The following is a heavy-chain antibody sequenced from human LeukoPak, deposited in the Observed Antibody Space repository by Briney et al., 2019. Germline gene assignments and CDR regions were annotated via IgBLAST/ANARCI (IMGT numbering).Heavy chain of an antibody. CDR1: GGTFSSYG. D-gene: IGHD3-22*01. V-gene: IGHV1-69*06. CDR3: ARTNYYDSSGYQGAGTYYYGMDV. Sequence: SVKVSCKASGGTFSSYGISWVRQAPGQGLEWMGRIIPIFGTANYGQNFQGRVTITADTPTSTAYMELSSLRSEETAVYYCARTNYYDSSGYQGAGTYYYGMDVWGQGTTVTVSS. J-gene: IGHJ6*02. CDR2: IIPIFGTA.